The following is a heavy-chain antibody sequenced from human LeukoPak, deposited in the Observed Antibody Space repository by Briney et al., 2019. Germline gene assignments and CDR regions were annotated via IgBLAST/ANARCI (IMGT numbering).Heavy chain of an antibody. Sequence: ASVKVSCKASGYTFNSYAMHWVRQAPGQRLEWMGWINAGNGNTKYSQKFQGRVTITRDTSASTAYMELSSLRSEDTAVYYCAREAVTMVRGVIGLYYFDYWGQGTLVTVSS. CDR3: AREAVTMVRGVIGLYYFDY. CDR1: GYTFNSYA. CDR2: INAGNGNT. V-gene: IGHV1-3*01. D-gene: IGHD3-10*01. J-gene: IGHJ4*02.